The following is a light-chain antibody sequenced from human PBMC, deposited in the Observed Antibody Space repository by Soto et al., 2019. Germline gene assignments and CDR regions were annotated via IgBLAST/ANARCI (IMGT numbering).Light chain of an antibody. J-gene: IGKJ4*01. CDR1: QSIGSK. CDR2: TAS. CDR3: QQCNNWPPLT. V-gene: IGKV3-15*01. Sequence: EIVMTQSPATLSVSPGERATLSCRASQSIGSKLVWYQQKPGQSPRLLIYTASTRASGIPERYSGSGYGTEFTLTISSLQSEDSAVYYCQQCNNWPPLTFGGGTKV.